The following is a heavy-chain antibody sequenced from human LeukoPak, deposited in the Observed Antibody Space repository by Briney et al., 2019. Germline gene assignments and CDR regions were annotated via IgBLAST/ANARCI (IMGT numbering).Heavy chain of an antibody. CDR2: IIPIFGTA. V-gene: IGHV1-69*05. CDR1: GGTFSSYA. J-gene: IGHJ4*02. CDR3: ASRGSGYYYGTRFDY. D-gene: IGHD3-22*01. Sequence: SVKVSCKASGGTFSSYAISWVRQAPGQGLEWMGGIIPIFGTANYSQKFQGRVTITTDESTSTAYMELSSLRSEDTAVYYCASRGSGYYYGTRFDYWGQGTLVTVSS.